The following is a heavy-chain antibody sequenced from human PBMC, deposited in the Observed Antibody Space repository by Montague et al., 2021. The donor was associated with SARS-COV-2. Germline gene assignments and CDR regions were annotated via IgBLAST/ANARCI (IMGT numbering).Heavy chain of an antibody. D-gene: IGHD3-22*01. J-gene: IGHJ4*02. CDR2: INHSGST. CDR3: ARGLTDVTVILVFVGASLYFDS. V-gene: IGHV4-34*01. CDR1: SGSFRGYY. Sequence: SETLSLTCAVSSGSFRGYYWSWIRQPPGKGLEWIGEINHSGSTTYNPSLESRVSISVDTSKNQFSLKLSSLTAADTAVYYCARGLTDVTVILVFVGASLYFDSWGQGALVTVSS.